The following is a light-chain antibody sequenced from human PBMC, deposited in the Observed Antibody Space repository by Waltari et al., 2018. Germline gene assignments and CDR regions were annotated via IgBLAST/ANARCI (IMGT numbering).Light chain of an antibody. J-gene: IGKJ1*01. CDR3: QQTYTLPRT. V-gene: IGKV1-39*01. CDR1: QSISNF. Sequence: IQMTQSPSSLSAAVGDSVTITCRPSQSISNFLNWYQQKPGKAPQLLIPSTSTLQSGVPSRFSGRESGTDFTLTITTLQPEDFATYYCQQTYTLPRTFGQGTKLEI. CDR2: STS.